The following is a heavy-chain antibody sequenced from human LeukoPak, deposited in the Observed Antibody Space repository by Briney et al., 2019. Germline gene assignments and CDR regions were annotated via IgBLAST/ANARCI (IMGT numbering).Heavy chain of an antibody. CDR1: GFTFSSYW. CDR2: IKQDGSEK. Sequence: GGSLRLSCAASGFTFSSYWMSWVRQAPGKGLEWVANIKQDGSEKYYVDSVKGRFTISRDNAKNSLYLQMNSLRAEDAAVYYCARDSSSRRDIFYMDVWGKGTTVTVSS. V-gene: IGHV3-7*01. D-gene: IGHD3-3*02. CDR3: ARDSSSRRDIFYMDV. J-gene: IGHJ6*03.